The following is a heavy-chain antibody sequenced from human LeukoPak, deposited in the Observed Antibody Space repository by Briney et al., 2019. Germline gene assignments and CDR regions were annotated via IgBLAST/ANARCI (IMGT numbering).Heavy chain of an antibody. CDR1: GFTLSSYS. CDR2: ISSGSTTI. D-gene: IGHD6-19*01. V-gene: IGHV3-48*01. J-gene: IGHJ4*02. CDR3: ARDVEQWLVRVYYFDY. Sequence: GGSLRLSCATSGFTLSSYSMNWVRQAPGKGMEWVSYISSGSTTIYYADSVKGRFTISRDNAKNSLYLQMNSLRAEDTAVYYCARDVEQWLVRVYYFDYWGQGTLVTVSS.